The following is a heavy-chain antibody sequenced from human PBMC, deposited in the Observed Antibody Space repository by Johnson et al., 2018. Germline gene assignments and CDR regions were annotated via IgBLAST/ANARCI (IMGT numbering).Heavy chain of an antibody. CDR3: AKEGVMGWEYYGPFQY. CDR2: ISYDGSNK. V-gene: IGHV3-30*18. Sequence: QVQLVESGGGVVQPGRSLRLSCAASGFTFSSYGMHWVRQAPGKGLEWVAVISYDGSNKYYADSVKGRFTISRDNSKNTRYLQMNSLRAEETAVYYCAKEGVMGWEYYGPFQYGGPGTLVTVSS. J-gene: IGHJ1*01. D-gene: IGHD2/OR15-2a*01. CDR1: GFTFSSYG.